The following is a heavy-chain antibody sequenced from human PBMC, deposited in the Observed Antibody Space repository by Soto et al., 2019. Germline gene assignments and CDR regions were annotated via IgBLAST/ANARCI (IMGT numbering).Heavy chain of an antibody. CDR2: INAGNGNT. Sequence: ASVKVSCKASGYTFTSYAMHWVRQAPGQRLEWMGWINAGNGNTKYSQKFQGRVTITRDTSASTAYMELSSLRSEDTAGYYCARGGGSGSYGVYYGMDVWGQGTTVTVSS. D-gene: IGHD3-10*01. CDR1: GYTFTSYA. V-gene: IGHV1-3*01. CDR3: ARGGGSGSYGVYYGMDV. J-gene: IGHJ6*02.